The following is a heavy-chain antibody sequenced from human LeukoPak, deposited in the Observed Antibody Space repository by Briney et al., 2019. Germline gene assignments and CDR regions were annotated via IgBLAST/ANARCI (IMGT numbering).Heavy chain of an antibody. J-gene: IGHJ6*02. CDR1: GFTFTSYA. Sequence: GGSLRLSCAASGFTFTSYAMSWVRQAPGKGLEWVSTISGGGGITYYGDSVKGRFTISRDSSKKTLYLQMNSLRGEDTAVYYCAKDQNYDILTGLRWYYGMDVWGQGTTVTVSS. CDR2: ISGGGGIT. CDR3: AKDQNYDILTGLRWYYGMDV. D-gene: IGHD3-9*01. V-gene: IGHV3-23*01.